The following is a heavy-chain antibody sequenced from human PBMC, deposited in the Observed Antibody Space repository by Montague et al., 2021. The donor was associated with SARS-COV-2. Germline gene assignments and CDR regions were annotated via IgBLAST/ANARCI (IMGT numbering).Heavy chain of an antibody. CDR2: LIENGHDK. CDR3: VKDYFTPGLNWGAFFDD. Sequence: SLRLSCAASGFRFASHAMSWVRQAPGKGLEWVSGLIENGHDKYYSDSVRGRFSISRDNFRNTVYLQMNSLRVDDTAIYHCVKDYFTPGLNWGAFFDDWGQGVLVAVST. CDR1: GFRFASHA. V-gene: IGHV3-23*01. J-gene: IGHJ4*02. D-gene: IGHD7-27*01.